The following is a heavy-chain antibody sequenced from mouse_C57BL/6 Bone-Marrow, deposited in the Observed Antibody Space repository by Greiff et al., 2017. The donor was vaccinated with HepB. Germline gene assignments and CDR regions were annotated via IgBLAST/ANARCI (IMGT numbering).Heavy chain of an antibody. CDR3: ARGDSSGYGVWFAY. D-gene: IGHD3-2*02. CDR1: GFSLTSYG. Sequence: VMLVESGPGLVQPSQSLSITCTVSGFSLTSYGVHWVRQSPGKGLEWLGVIWSGGSTDYNAAFISRLSISKDNSKSQVFFKMNSLQADDTAIYYCARGDSSGYGVWFAYWGQGTLVTVSA. J-gene: IGHJ3*01. CDR2: IWSGGST. V-gene: IGHV2-2*01.